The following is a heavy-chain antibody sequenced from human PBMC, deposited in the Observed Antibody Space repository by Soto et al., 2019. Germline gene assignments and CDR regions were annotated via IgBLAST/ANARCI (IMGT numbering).Heavy chain of an antibody. J-gene: IGHJ6*02. D-gene: IGHD2-15*01. CDR3: ARGGSVVLVPDDVHVDQYGMDL. Sequence: QVQLVQSGAEVKPPGASVKISCTSSGYMFTNYFIHWVRLAPGQRLQCIGIVNPNFGSKGTAQKFPVRVTMSIDTSPSTVSLEVSSLRLEDTGVYFCARGGSVVLVPDDVHVDQYGMDLWGQGTTVTVS. V-gene: IGHV1-46*01. CDR1: GYMFTNYF. CDR2: VNPNFGSK.